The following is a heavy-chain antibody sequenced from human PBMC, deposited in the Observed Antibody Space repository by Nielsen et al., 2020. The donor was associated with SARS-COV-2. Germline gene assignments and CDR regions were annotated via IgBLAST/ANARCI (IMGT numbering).Heavy chain of an antibody. CDR2: IRSKTDGGTT. J-gene: IGHJ4*02. CDR3: TTDSDYYDSSGYYFFDY. V-gene: IGHV3-15*01. D-gene: IGHD3-22*01. Sequence: WIRQPPGKGLEWVGLIRSKTDGGTTDYAAPVKGRFTISRDDSKSTLYLQMNSLKTEDTAVYYCTTDSDYYDSSGYYFFDYWGQGTLVTVSS.